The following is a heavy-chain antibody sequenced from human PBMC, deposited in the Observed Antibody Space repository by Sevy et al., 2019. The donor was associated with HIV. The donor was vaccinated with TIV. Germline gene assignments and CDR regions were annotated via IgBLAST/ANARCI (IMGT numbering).Heavy chain of an antibody. CDR2: IYYSGST. D-gene: IGHD5-18*01. J-gene: IGHJ6*02. CDR1: GGSISSGDYY. Sequence: SETLSLTCTVSGGSISSGDYYWSWIRQPPGKGLEWFGYIYYSGSTYYNPSLKSRVTISVDTSKNQFSLKLSSVTAADTAVYYCAREGYSYGYAGMDVWGQGTTVTVSS. CDR3: AREGYSYGYAGMDV. V-gene: IGHV4-30-4*01.